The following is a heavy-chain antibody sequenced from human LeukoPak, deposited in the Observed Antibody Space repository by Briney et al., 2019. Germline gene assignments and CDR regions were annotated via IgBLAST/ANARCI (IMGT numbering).Heavy chain of an antibody. J-gene: IGHJ4*02. D-gene: IGHD6-13*01. Sequence: ASVKVSCKASGCTFTGYYMHWVRQAPGQGLEWMGRINPNSGGTNYAQKFQGRVTMTRDTSISTAYMELSRLRSDDTAVYYCAREPIRIAASEGRELGYWGQGTLVTVSS. CDR2: INPNSGGT. CDR1: GCTFTGYY. CDR3: AREPIRIAASEGRELGY. V-gene: IGHV1-2*06.